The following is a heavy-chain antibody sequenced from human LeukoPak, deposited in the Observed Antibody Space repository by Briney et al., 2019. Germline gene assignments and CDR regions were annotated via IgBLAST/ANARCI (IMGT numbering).Heavy chain of an antibody. CDR1: GGSISSYY. CDR3: ARGFYNWGYYYMDV. J-gene: IGHJ6*03. V-gene: IGHV4-59*01. Sequence: SETLSLTCTVSGGSISSYYWSWIRQPPGKGLEWIGYTDHSGSTNHDPSLKSRATISIDTPKNQFSLKLSSVTAADTAVYYCARGFYNWGYYYMDVWGKGTTVTVSS. CDR2: TDHSGST. D-gene: IGHD1-1*01.